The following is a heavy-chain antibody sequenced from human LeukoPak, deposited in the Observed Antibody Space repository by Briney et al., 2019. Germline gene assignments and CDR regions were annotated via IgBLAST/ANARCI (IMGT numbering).Heavy chain of an antibody. Sequence: EASVKVSCKASGYTFTGYYMHWVRQAPGQGLEWMGWINPHSGGTDHAQKFQGRVTMTRDTSISTAYMEVSRLRSDDTAVYYCARADGSAWPTGEFDYWGQGTLVTVSS. D-gene: IGHD6-19*01. CDR2: INPHSGGT. CDR1: GYTFTGYY. J-gene: IGHJ4*02. CDR3: ARADGSAWPTGEFDY. V-gene: IGHV1-2*02.